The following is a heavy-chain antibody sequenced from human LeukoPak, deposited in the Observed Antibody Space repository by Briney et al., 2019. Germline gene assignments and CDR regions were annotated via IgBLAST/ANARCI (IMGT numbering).Heavy chain of an antibody. CDR3: ARLIAAAGTGAFDI. CDR2: IYYSGST. CDR1: GGSISRYY. J-gene: IGHJ3*02. V-gene: IGHV4-59*08. Sequence: PSETLSLTCTVAGGSISRYYWSWIRQPPGKGLEWIGYIYYSGSTNYNPSLKSRVTISVDTSKNQFSLKLSSVTAADTAVYYCARLIAAAGTGAFDIWGQGTMVTVSS. D-gene: IGHD6-13*01.